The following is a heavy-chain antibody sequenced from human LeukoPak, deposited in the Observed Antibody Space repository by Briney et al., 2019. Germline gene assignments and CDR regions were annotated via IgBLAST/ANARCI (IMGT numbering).Heavy chain of an antibody. J-gene: IGHJ4*02. CDR3: ARAVGLLWFGESTKFDY. Sequence: PSETLSLTCTVSGGSISSGGYYWSWIRQHPGKGLEWIGYIYYSGSTYYNPSLKSRVTISVDTSKNQFSLKLSSVTAADTAVYYCARAVGLLWFGESTKFDYWGQGTLVTVSS. CDR1: GGSISSGGYY. V-gene: IGHV4-31*03. CDR2: IYYSGST. D-gene: IGHD3-10*01.